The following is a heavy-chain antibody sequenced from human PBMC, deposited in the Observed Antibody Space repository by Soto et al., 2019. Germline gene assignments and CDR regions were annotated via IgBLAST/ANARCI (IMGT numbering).Heavy chain of an antibody. V-gene: IGHV3-33*01. Sequence: QVQLVESGGGVVQPGRSLRLSCTTSGFTFGSYGMHWVRQAPGKGLEWMAIIWCDGSNKYYTDSVKGRFTISRANPKKTLYLHMTSLRVEDTAVYYCAREEGVVARAFDFWGQGTLVTVSS. CDR3: AREEGVVARAFDF. J-gene: IGHJ4*02. CDR2: IWCDGSNK. D-gene: IGHD2-15*01. CDR1: GFTFGSYG.